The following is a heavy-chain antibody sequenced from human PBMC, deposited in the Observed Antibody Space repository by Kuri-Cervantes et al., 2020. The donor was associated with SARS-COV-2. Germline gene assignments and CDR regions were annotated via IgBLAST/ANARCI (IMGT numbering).Heavy chain of an antibody. Sequence: SETLSLTCAVYGGSFSGYYWSWIRQPPGKGLEWIGEINHSGSTNYNPSLKSRVTISVDTSKNQFSLKLSSVTAADTAVYYCASQIRSSSSFIDYWGQGTLVTVSS. CDR1: GGSFSGYY. D-gene: IGHD6-13*01. CDR3: ASQIRSSSSFIDY. J-gene: IGHJ4*02. CDR2: INHSGST. V-gene: IGHV4-34*01.